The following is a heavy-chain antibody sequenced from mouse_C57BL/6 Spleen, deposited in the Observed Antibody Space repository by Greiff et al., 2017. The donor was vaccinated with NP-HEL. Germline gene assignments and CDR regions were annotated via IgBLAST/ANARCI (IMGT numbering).Heavy chain of an antibody. CDR1: GFTFSSYA. Sequence: EVQRVESGGGLVKPGGSLKLSCAASGFTFSSYAMSWVRQTPEKRLEWVATISDGGSYTYYPDNVKGRFTISRDNAKNNLYLQMSHLKSEDTAMYYCARDRFTTVVAPAMDYWGQGTSVTVSS. CDR3: ARDRFTTVVAPAMDY. V-gene: IGHV5-4*01. D-gene: IGHD1-1*01. J-gene: IGHJ4*01. CDR2: ISDGGSYT.